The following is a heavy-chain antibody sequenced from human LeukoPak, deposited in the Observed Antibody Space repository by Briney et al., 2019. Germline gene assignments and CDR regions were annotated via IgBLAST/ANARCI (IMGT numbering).Heavy chain of an antibody. CDR2: IIPIFGTA. D-gene: IGHD6-13*01. Sequence: SVKVSCKASGGTFSSYAISWARQAPGQGLEWMGGIIPIFGTANYAQKLQGRVTMTTDTSTSTAYMELRSLRSDDTAVYYCARVSAVAAAGIYYYGMDVWGQGTTVTVSS. J-gene: IGHJ6*02. CDR1: GGTFSSYA. V-gene: IGHV1-69*05. CDR3: ARVSAVAAAGIYYYGMDV.